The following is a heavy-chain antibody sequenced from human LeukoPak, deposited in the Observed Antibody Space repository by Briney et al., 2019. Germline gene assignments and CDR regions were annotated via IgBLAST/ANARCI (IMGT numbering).Heavy chain of an antibody. CDR2: IRSSGGVT. J-gene: IGHJ4*02. CDR1: GFTFSDYS. Sequence: GGSLRLSCAVSGFTFSDYSMNWVRQAPGKGLEWVSYIRSSGGVTFYADSVKGRFTISRDNAKTSLYLQMNSLRDEVTAVYYCARDGVSLGPDFDYWGQGTLVTVSS. D-gene: IGHD3-16*01. V-gene: IGHV3-48*02. CDR3: ARDGVSLGPDFDY.